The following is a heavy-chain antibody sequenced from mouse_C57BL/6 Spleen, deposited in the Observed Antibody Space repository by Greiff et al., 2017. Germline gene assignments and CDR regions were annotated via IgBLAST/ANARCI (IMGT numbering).Heavy chain of an antibody. J-gene: IGHJ2*01. CDR2: IDPSDSYT. CDR3: ARLYGSSYFDY. CDR1: GYTFTSYW. D-gene: IGHD1-1*01. V-gene: IGHV1-69*01. Sequence: QVQLQQSGAELVMPGASVKLSCKASGYTFTSYWMHWVKQRPGQGLEWIGEIDPSDSYTNYNQKFKGKSTLTVDKSSSTAYMQLSSLTSEDSAVYYCARLYGSSYFDYWGQGTTLTVSS.